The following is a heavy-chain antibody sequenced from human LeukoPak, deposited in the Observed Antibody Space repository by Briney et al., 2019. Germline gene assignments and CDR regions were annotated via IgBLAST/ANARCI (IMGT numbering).Heavy chain of an antibody. CDR2: IYTSGST. Sequence: SQTLSLTCTVSGGSISSGSYYWSWIRQSAGKGLEWIGRIYTSGSTNYNPSLKSRVTISVDTSKNQFSLKLSSVTAADTAVYYCAREYSGSYRGYYYYYMDVWGKGTTVTVSS. CDR3: AREYSGSYRGYYYYYMDV. V-gene: IGHV4-61*02. CDR1: GGSISSGSYY. D-gene: IGHD1-26*01. J-gene: IGHJ6*03.